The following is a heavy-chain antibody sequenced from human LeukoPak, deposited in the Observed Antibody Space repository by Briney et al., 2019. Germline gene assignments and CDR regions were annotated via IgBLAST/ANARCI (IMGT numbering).Heavy chain of an antibody. CDR2: IYPGDSDT. CDR1: GYSFTSYW. V-gene: IGHV5-51*01. CDR3: ARSVVAGPYYFDY. D-gene: IGHD2-15*01. Sequence: LGESLKISCKGSGYSFTSYWIGWVRQMPGKGLGWMGIIYPGDSDTRYSPSFQGQVTISADKSISTAYLQWSSLKASDTAMYYCARSVVAGPYYFDYWGQGTLVTVSS. J-gene: IGHJ4*02.